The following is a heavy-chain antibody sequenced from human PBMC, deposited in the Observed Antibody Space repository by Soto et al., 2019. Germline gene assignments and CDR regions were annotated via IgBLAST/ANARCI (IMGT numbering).Heavy chain of an antibody. V-gene: IGHV1-18*01. CDR3: ARGRHGDY. CDR2: ISAHNGNT. Sequence: QVHLVQSGAEVKQPGASVKVSCKGSGYAFTTYGITWVRQAPGQRLEWMGWISAHNGNTNYAQKLQSRVTVTRDTSTSTAYMELRSLRSDDTAVYYCARGRHGDYWGQGALVTVSS. J-gene: IGHJ4*02. CDR1: GYAFTTYG.